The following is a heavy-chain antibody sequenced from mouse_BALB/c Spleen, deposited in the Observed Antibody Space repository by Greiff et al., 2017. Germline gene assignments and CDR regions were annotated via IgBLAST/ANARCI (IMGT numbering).Heavy chain of an antibody. CDR3: ASIYYGNFYAMDY. CDR1: GFDFSRYW. V-gene: IGHV4-1*02. CDR2: INPDSSTI. Sequence: VQLKESGGGLVQPGGSLKLSCAASGFDFSRYWMSWVRQAPGKGLEWIGEINPDSSTINYTPSLKDKFIISRDNAKNTLYLQMSKVRSEDTALYYCASIYYGNFYAMDYWGQGTSVTVSS. D-gene: IGHD2-1*01. J-gene: IGHJ4*01.